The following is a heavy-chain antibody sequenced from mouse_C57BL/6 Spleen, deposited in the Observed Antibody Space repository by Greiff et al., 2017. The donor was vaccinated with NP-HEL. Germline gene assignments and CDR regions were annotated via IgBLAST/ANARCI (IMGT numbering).Heavy chain of an antibody. V-gene: IGHV5-17*01. CDR3: ARKNYYGSSYGYYYAMDY. CDR1: GFTFSDYG. CDR2: ISSGSSTI. Sequence: VQLKESGGGLVKPGGSLKLSCAASGFTFSDYGMHWVRQAPEKGLEWVAYISSGSSTIYYADTVKGRFTISRDNAKNTLFLQMTSLRSEDTAMYYCARKNYYGSSYGYYYAMDYWGQGTSVTVSS. D-gene: IGHD1-1*01. J-gene: IGHJ4*01.